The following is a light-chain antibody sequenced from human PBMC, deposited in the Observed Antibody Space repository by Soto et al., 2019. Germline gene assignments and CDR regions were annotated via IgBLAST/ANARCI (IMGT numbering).Light chain of an antibody. J-gene: IGKJ5*01. Sequence: EIVLTQSPATLSLSPGERATLSCRASQSVSNYLAWYQHKPGQAPRLLIYDTSNRATGIPARFRGSGSGTDFTLTISSLEPEDFAVYYWQQRSDRPPTFGQGTRLEIK. CDR2: DTS. CDR3: QQRSDRPPT. CDR1: QSVSNY. V-gene: IGKV3-11*01.